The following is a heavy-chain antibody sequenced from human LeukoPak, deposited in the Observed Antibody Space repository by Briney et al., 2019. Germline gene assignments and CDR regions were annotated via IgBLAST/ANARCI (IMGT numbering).Heavy chain of an antibody. CDR1: GFTFSSYA. Sequence: GGSLRLSCAASGFTFSSYAMSWVRQAPGKGLEWVSAISGGGGSTYYADSVKGRFTISRDNSKNTLYLQMNSLRAEDTAVYYCAKGLIPYCSSTSCYMPSDYWGQGTLVTVSS. J-gene: IGHJ4*02. V-gene: IGHV3-23*01. D-gene: IGHD2-2*02. CDR2: ISGGGGST. CDR3: AKGLIPYCSSTSCYMPSDY.